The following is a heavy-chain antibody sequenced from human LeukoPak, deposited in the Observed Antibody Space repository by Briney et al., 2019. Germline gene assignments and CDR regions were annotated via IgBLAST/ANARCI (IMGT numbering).Heavy chain of an antibody. J-gene: IGHJ4*02. D-gene: IGHD3-22*01. CDR1: GSTVSSTYA. V-gene: IGHV3-23*01. CDR2: ISGSGGNT. CDR3: AKEGDSTGYYDYFDY. Sequence: GGSLRLSCAASGSTVSSTYAMSWVRQAPGKGLEWVSTISGSGGNTYYADSVKGRFTISRDNSKNTLYLQMNSLRAEDTAVYYCAKEGDSTGYYDYFDYWGQGTLVTVSS.